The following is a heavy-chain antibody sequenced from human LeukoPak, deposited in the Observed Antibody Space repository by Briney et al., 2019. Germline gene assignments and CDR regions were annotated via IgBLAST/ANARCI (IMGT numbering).Heavy chain of an antibody. CDR3: AKDPRGIEYFQH. D-gene: IGHD3-16*01. CDR1: GFTFSSYS. J-gene: IGHJ1*01. Sequence: GSLRLSCAASGFTFSSYSMNWVRQAPGKGLEWVSSISSSSSYIYYADSVKGRFTISRDNAKNSLYLQMNSLRAEDTAVYYCAKDPRGIEYFQHWGQGTLVTVSS. CDR2: ISSSSSYI. V-gene: IGHV3-21*04.